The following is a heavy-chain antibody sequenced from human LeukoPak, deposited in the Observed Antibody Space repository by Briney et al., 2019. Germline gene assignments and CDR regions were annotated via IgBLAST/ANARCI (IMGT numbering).Heavy chain of an antibody. D-gene: IGHD6-6*01. CDR3: ARGNPYSSSSAWFNP. V-gene: IGHV1-2*02. J-gene: IGHJ5*02. Sequence: ASVTVSCKASGYTLTGYYIHWVRQAPGQGLEWLGWINPNSGGTNHAQKFQGRVTVTRDASISTAYMELSRLRSDDTAVYYCARGNPYSSSSAWFNPWGQGTLVTVSS. CDR1: GYTLTGYY. CDR2: INPNSGGT.